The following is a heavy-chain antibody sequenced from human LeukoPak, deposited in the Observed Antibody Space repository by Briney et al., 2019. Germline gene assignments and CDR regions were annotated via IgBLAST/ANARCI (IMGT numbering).Heavy chain of an antibody. V-gene: IGHV4-34*01. CDR3: ARESRGFYYDSSGYYVDAFDI. CDR2: INHSGST. CDR1: GGSFSGYY. Sequence: SETLSLTCAVYGGSFSGYYWSWIRQPPGKGLEWIGEINHSGSTNYNPSLKSRVTISVGTSKNQFSLKLSSVTAADTAVYYCARESRGFYYDSSGYYVDAFDIWGQGTMVTVSS. J-gene: IGHJ3*02. D-gene: IGHD3-22*01.